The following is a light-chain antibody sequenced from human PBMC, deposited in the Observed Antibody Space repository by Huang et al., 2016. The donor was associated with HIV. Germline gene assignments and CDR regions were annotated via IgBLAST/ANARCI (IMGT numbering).Light chain of an antibody. Sequence: DIQMTQSPSSLSASVGDRVTITCRASQSISSYLNWYQVKPGKAPRLLIYAASSLQSGVPSRFVGSGSGKAFTLTINNLQPEDFATYYCQQSYSTLFTFGPGTKVDIK. CDR3: QQSYSTLFT. CDR2: AAS. J-gene: IGKJ3*01. V-gene: IGKV1-39*01. CDR1: QSISSY.